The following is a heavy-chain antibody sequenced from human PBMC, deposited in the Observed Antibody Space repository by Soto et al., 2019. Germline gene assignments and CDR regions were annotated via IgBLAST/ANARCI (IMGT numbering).Heavy chain of an antibody. CDR1: GGSFSDHY. J-gene: IGHJ4*02. D-gene: IGHD3-10*01. CDR3: ARAPWIKSAGVKSFLDF. CDR2: IHHSGSS. V-gene: IGHV4-34*01. Sequence: NPSETLSLTCAVNGGSFSDHYWTWIRQPPGKGMEWIGEIHHSGSSHYNPSFKSRATISLDTSKNQFSLDLRSVTAADTDVYYCARAPWIKSAGVKSFLDFWGQGTLVTVSS.